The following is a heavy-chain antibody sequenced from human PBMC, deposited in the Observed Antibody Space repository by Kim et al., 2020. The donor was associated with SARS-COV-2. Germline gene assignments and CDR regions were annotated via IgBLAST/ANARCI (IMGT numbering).Heavy chain of an antibody. J-gene: IGHJ6*02. Sequence: GGSLRLSCAASGFTFSSYGMHWVRQAPGKGLEWVAVISYDGSNKYYADSVKGRFTISRDNSKNTLYLQMNSLRAEDTAVYYCAKDSVPPGYYYYGMDVWGQGTTVTVSS. V-gene: IGHV3-30*18. CDR3: AKDSVPPGYYYYGMDV. CDR1: GFTFSSYG. D-gene: IGHD6-6*01. CDR2: ISYDGSNK.